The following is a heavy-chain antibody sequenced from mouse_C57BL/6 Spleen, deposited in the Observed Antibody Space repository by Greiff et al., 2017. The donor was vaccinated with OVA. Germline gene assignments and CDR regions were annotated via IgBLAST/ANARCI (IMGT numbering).Heavy chain of an antibody. CDR3: AVDYGNYWFAY. CDR1: GYTFTSYW. D-gene: IGHD2-1*01. CDR2: IDPSDSYT. V-gene: IGHV1-69*01. Sequence: QVQLQQPGAELVMPGASVKLSCKASGYTFTSYWMHWVKQRPGQGLEWIGEIDPSDSYTNYNQKFKGKSTLTVDKSSSTAYMQLSSLTSEDSAVYYYAVDYGNYWFAYWGQGTLVTVSA. J-gene: IGHJ3*01.